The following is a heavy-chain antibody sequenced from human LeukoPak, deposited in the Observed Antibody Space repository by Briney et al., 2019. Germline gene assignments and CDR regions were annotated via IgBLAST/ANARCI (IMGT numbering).Heavy chain of an antibody. CDR3: ARDHGDYDGY. D-gene: IGHD4-17*01. V-gene: IGHV4-34*01. J-gene: IGHJ4*02. CDR1: GGSFSGYY. Sequence: SETLSLTCAVYGGSFSGYYWSWIRQPPGNGLEWIGEINHSGSTNYNPSLKSRVTISVDTSKNQFSLKLSSVTAADTAVYYCARDHGDYDGYWGQGTLVTVSS. CDR2: INHSGST.